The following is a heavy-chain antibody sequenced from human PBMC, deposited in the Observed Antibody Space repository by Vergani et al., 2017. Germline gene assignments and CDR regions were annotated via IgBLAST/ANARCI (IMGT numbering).Heavy chain of an antibody. J-gene: IGHJ4*02. V-gene: IGHV1-2*02. Sequence: QVQLVQSGAEVKKPGASVKVSCKASGYTFTGYYMNWVRQAPGQGLEWMGWINPNSGGTNYAQKFQGRVTMTRDTSTSTAYMELSRLRSDDTAVFYCARDIMITFGEVNRFDYWGQGTLVTVSS. D-gene: IGHD3-16*01. CDR1: GYTFTGYY. CDR2: INPNSGGT. CDR3: ARDIMITFGEVNRFDY.